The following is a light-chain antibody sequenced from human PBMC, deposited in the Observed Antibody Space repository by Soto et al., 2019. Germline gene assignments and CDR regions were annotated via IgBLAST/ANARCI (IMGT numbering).Light chain of an antibody. J-gene: IGKJ1*01. CDR1: QSVRSY. Sequence: DIQMTQSPSSLSASVGDTVTITCRTSQSVRSYLNWYQQKSSGRAPKLLIFAASSLQSGVPSRFSGSRSGPDFTLTISSLQPEDFATYYCQQSYSSPPTFGQGTKVDIK. CDR3: QQSYSSPPT. V-gene: IGKV1-39*01. CDR2: AAS.